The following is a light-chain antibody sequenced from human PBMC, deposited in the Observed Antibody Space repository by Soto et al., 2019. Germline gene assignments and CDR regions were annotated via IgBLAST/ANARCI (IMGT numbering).Light chain of an antibody. CDR3: MQSTQLPPT. CDR2: EVS. Sequence: DVVMTQTPLSLSVXXXXXXSISCKSSQSLLHITGETFLFWYLQKPGQSPQLLIYEVSTRVSGVPDRFSGSGSGTDFTLEISRVETDDVGIYYCMQSTQLPPTFGQGTRLEIK. CDR1: QSLLHITGETF. J-gene: IGKJ5*01. V-gene: IGKV2D-29*02.